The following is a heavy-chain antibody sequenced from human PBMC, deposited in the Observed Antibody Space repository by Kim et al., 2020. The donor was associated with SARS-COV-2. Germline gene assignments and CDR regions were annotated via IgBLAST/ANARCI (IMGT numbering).Heavy chain of an antibody. CDR1: GFTFSSYT. CDR2: ISSDGSEK. D-gene: IGHD3-10*01. V-gene: IGHV3-30*09. Sequence: GGSLRLSCAASGFTFSSYTFHWVRQAPGKGLEWVAVISSDGSEKYYAESGKGRFAISRDNSKNTVYPQMNSLRAEATAVYYCTRDRSSRFNSGTYYRYWGQGTLVTVSS. CDR3: TRDRSSRFNSGTYYRY. J-gene: IGHJ4*02.